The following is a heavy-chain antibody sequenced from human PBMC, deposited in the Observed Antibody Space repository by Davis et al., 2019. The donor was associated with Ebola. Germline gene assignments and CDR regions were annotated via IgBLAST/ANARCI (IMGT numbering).Heavy chain of an antibody. CDR3: ARARGISTWFDP. D-gene: IGHD3-3*01. V-gene: IGHV4-39*07. Sequence: MPSETLSLTCTVSGGSISTSSYYWGWIRQPPGKGLEWIGSIFYSGKTYYNSSLQSRVTISVDTSKNQFSLKLSSVTAADTAVYYCARARGISTWFDPWGQGTLVTVSS. CDR2: IFYSGKT. CDR1: GGSISTSSYY. J-gene: IGHJ5*02.